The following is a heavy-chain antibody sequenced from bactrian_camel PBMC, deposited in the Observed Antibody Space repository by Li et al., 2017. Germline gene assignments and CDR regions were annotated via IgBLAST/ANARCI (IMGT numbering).Heavy chain of an antibody. CDR1: IHTWSSYC. V-gene: IGHV3S10*01. J-gene: IGHJ4*01. Sequence: DVQLVESGGSEVQAGGSLTLSCEHSIHTWSSYCMGWFRQAPGKEREEEREGIASIDSDGSTRYSVSAKGRFTISKDDAKNEVYLQMNSLEPEDTAMYYCVADPGGGSWYVTPSFLYRGQGTQVTVS. CDR2: IDSDGST. CDR3: VADPGGGSWYVTPSFLY. D-gene: IGHD6*01.